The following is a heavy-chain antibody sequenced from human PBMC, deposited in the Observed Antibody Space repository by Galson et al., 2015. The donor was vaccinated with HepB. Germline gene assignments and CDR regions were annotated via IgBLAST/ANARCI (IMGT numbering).Heavy chain of an antibody. CDR1: GFIFSGYA. J-gene: IGHJ4*02. V-gene: IGHV3-30*04. Sequence: SLRLSCAGSGFIFSGYAMHWVRQAPGKGLEWVAIISYDGSNKYYADSVKGRFTISRDNSKNTLYLQMNSLRAEDTAVYYCARVGIAVAGILDYWGQGTLVTVSS. D-gene: IGHD6-19*01. CDR3: ARVGIAVAGILDY. CDR2: ISYDGSNK.